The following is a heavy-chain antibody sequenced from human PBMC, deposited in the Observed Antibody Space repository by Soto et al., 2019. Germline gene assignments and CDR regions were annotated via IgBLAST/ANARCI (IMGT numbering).Heavy chain of an antibody. CDR1: GGSISSGGYS. CDR3: AREARGGGGRDV. D-gene: IGHD3-10*01. Sequence: QLQLQESGSGLVKPSQTLSLTCAVSGGSISSGGYSWSWIRQPPGKGMEWIGYFYHGGSTYYNPSLNSRVTIPVDRSKNQFSLKLSSVTAADTAVYYCAREARGGGGRDVWGQGTTVTVS. CDR2: FYHGGST. J-gene: IGHJ6*02. V-gene: IGHV4-30-2*01.